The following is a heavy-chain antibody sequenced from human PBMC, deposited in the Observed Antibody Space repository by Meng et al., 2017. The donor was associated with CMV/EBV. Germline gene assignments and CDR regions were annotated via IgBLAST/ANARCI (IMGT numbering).Heavy chain of an antibody. CDR3: AKMDPGDYVWGSYGGYYFDY. CDR2: IRYDGSNK. V-gene: IGHV3-30*02. D-gene: IGHD3-16*01. Sequence: GESLKISCAASGFTFSSYGMHWVRQAPGKGLEWVAFIRYDGSNKYYADSVKGRFTISRDNSKNTLYLQMNSLRAEDTAVYYCAKMDPGDYVWGSYGGYYFDYWGQRTLVTVSS. CDR1: GFTFSSYG. J-gene: IGHJ4*02.